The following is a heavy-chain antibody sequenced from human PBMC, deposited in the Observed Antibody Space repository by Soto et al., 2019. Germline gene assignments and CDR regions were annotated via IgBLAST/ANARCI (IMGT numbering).Heavy chain of an antibody. CDR3: ARGSLILASTPSYDFWSGSTPSWFDP. D-gene: IGHD3-3*01. J-gene: IGHJ5*02. Sequence: SVKVSCKASGGTFSSYAISWVRQAPGQGLAWMGGIIPIFGTANYAQKFQGRVTITADESTSTAYMELSSLRSEDTAVYYCARGSLILASTPSYDFWSGSTPSWFDPWGQGTLVTVSS. CDR2: IIPIFGTA. CDR1: GGTFSSYA. V-gene: IGHV1-69*13.